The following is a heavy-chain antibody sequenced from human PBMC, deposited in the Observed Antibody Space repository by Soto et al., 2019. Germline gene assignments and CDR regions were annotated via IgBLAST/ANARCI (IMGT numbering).Heavy chain of an antibody. Sequence: ASVKVSCKASGYTFTSYYMHWVRQAPGQGLEWMGIINPSGGSTSYAQKFQGRVTMTRDTSTSTVYMELSSLRSEDTAVYYCARVAPTIVVVPAAQGAFDIWGQGTMVTVS. V-gene: IGHV1-46*01. CDR2: INPSGGST. D-gene: IGHD2-2*01. J-gene: IGHJ3*02. CDR3: ARVAPTIVVVPAAQGAFDI. CDR1: GYTFTSYY.